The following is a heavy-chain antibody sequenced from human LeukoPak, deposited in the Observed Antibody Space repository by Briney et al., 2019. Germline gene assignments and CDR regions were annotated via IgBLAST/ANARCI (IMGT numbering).Heavy chain of an antibody. CDR1: GGSISSSSYY. D-gene: IGHD3-10*01. Sequence: SETLSLTCTVSGGSISSSSYYWGWIRQPPGKGLEWIGYIYYSGSTNYNPSLKSRVTISVDTSKNQFSLKLSSVTAADTAVYYCARDSPAAKVPWIRYYYMDVWGKGTTVTVSS. CDR2: IYYSGST. V-gene: IGHV4-61*01. J-gene: IGHJ6*03. CDR3: ARDSPAAKVPWIRYYYMDV.